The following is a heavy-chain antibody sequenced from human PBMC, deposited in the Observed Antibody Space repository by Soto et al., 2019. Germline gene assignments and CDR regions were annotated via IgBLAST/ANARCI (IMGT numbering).Heavy chain of an antibody. CDR3: ARSVTTRFDY. D-gene: IGHD4-17*01. Sequence: GLDLEWLALIYWDDDKRYSPSLKSRLTITKDTSKNQVVLTMTNMDPVDTATYYCARSVTTRFDYWGQGTLVTVSS. CDR2: IYWDDDK. V-gene: IGHV2-5*02. J-gene: IGHJ4*02.